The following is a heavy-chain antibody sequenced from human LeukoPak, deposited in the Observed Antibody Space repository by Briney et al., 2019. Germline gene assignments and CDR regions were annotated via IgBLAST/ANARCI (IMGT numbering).Heavy chain of an antibody. CDR3: TTRYCNGASCYDDAFDI. J-gene: IGHJ3*02. D-gene: IGHD2-2*01. Sequence: PGGSLRLSCAASGFSFSDTWMIWVRQAPGKGLEWVGRIKRKTDDGRIDYAAPVKGRFSISRDDSTNTLYLLMNSLKIEDTAVYYCTTRYCNGASCYDDAFDIWGQGTMVTVSS. V-gene: IGHV3-15*01. CDR1: GFSFSDTW. CDR2: IKRKTDDGRI.